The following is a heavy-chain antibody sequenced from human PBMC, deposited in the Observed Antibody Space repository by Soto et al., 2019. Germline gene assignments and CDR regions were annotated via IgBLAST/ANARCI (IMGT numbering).Heavy chain of an antibody. V-gene: IGHV4-59*01. CDR3: ARDSSNWYSFDY. CDR1: GASISSYY. D-gene: IGHD6-13*01. Sequence: ASETLSLTCTVSGASISSYYWSWIRQPPGKGLECIGYIYYSGSTNYNPSLKSRVTISINTSKNQFSLKLSSVTAADTAVYYCARDSSNWYSFDYWGQGALVTVSS. CDR2: IYYSGST. J-gene: IGHJ4*02.